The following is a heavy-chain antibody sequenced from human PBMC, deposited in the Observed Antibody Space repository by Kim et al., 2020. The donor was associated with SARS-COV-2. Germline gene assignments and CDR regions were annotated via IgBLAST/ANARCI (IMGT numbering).Heavy chain of an antibody. Sequence: SETLSLTCAVYGGSFSGYYCSWIRQPPGKGLEWIGEINHSGSTNYNPSLKSRVTISVDKSKNQFFLKLSSVTAADTAVYYCARGRGRIAAATDYWGQGTLVTVSA. CDR1: GGSFSGYY. V-gene: IGHV4-34*01. D-gene: IGHD6-13*01. CDR2: INHSGST. CDR3: ARGRGRIAAATDY. J-gene: IGHJ4*02.